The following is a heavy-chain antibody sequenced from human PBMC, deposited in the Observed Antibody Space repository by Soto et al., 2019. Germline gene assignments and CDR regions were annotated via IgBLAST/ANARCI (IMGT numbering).Heavy chain of an antibody. CDR1: GFTFSSYA. V-gene: IGHV3-23*01. D-gene: IGHD2-21*01. CDR2: ISGSGGST. Sequence: EVQLLNSGGGLVQPGGSLRLSCAASGFTFSSYAMSWVRQAPGEGLEWVSTISGSGGSTYYADSVKGRFTISRDNSKNTLYLQMDSLRAEDTAVYYCAKDREVWLRGWGFDPWGQGALVTVSS. CDR3: AKDREVWLRGWGFDP. J-gene: IGHJ5*02.